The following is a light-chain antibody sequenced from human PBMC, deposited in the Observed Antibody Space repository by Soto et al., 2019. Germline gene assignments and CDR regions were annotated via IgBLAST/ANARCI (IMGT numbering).Light chain of an antibody. V-gene: IGLV2-11*01. CDR1: ISDIGDYDY. CDR3: CSYAGSSTSVI. Sequence: QSALTQPRSVSGSPGQSVTISCTGTISDIGDYDYVSWYQQHPGKAPKLIIYDVYKRSSGVPDRFSGSKSGNTASLTISGLQDEDEADYYCCSYAGSSTSVIFGGGTKVTVL. CDR2: DVY. J-gene: IGLJ2*01.